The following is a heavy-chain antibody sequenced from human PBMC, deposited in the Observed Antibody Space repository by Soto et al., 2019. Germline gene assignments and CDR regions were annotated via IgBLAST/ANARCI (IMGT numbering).Heavy chain of an antibody. V-gene: IGHV1-69*13. D-gene: IGHD2-2*02. CDR1: AGTFSSYG. CDR2: TIPIFATT. Sequence: EASVKVSCKISAGTFSSYGINWVRQVPGQGLEWMGATIPIFATTNYAQKFQDRVTITADESTGTSYLELRSLTSDDSAMYYCARPLFSFAISGHSPFAQWGQGTLVTVS. CDR3: ARPLFSFAISGHSPFAQ. J-gene: IGHJ5*02.